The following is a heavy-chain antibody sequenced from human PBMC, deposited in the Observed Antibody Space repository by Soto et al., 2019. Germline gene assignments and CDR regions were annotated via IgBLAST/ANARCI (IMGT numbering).Heavy chain of an antibody. CDR3: ASGLPRRQGRNMDV. CDR1: GGSMTSGDQY. D-gene: IGHD3-10*01. CDR2: INHRGSL. Sequence: NPSETLSLTCTLTGGSMTSGDQYWTWIRHRPGEGLEWFGYINHRGSLYYNPSLKSRVSMSVDTSKNQFSLNLSSVTAADTAVYYCASGLPRRQGRNMDVWGQGTTVTVSS. V-gene: IGHV4-31*03. J-gene: IGHJ6*02.